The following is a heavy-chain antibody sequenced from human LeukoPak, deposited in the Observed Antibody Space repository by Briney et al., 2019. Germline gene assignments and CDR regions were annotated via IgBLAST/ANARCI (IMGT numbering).Heavy chain of an antibody. CDR2: INQDGSKE. CDR3: LRVGGVSGYGLLDY. V-gene: IGHV3-7*01. J-gene: IGHJ4*02. D-gene: IGHD5-12*01. CDR1: GFTFSNYW. Sequence: GGSLRLSCAASGFTFSNYWMTWVRQAPGKGLEWVAHINQDGSKEYYMDSVKARVTISSENAKNSLSLQMNSLRAEDTAVYYCLRVGGVSGYGLLDYWGQGTLVTVSS.